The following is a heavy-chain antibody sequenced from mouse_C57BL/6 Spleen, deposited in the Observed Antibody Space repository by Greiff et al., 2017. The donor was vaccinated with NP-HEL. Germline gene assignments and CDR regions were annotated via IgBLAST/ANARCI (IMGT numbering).Heavy chain of an antibody. CDR2: ISDGGSYT. D-gene: IGHD2-13*01. CDR1: GFTFSSYA. V-gene: IGHV5-4*01. Sequence: EVKLVESGGGLVKPGGSLKLSCAASGFTFSSYAMSWVRQTPEKRLEWVATISDGGSYTYYPDNVKGRFTISRDNAKNNLYLQMSHLKSEDTAMYYCARDGETSYAMDYWGQGTSVTVSS. J-gene: IGHJ4*01. CDR3: ARDGETSYAMDY.